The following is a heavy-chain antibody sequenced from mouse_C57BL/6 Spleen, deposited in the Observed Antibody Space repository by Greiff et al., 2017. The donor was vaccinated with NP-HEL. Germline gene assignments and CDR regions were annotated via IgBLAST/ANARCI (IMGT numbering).Heavy chain of an antibody. CDR2: IDPSDSYT. Sequence: VQLQQPGAELVMPGASVKLSCKASGYTFTSYWMHWVQQRPGQGLEWIGEIDPSDSYTNYTQKIKGKSTLTVDKSSSTAYMQLSSLTSDDTAVDYCARWRAVTTVVAFDYWGQGTTLTVSS. D-gene: IGHD1-1*01. CDR3: ARWRAVTTVVAFDY. CDR1: GYTFTSYW. V-gene: IGHV1-69*01. J-gene: IGHJ2*01.